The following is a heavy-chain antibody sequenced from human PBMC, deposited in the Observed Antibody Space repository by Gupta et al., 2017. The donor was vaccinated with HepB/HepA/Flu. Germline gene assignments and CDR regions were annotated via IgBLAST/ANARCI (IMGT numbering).Heavy chain of an antibody. Sequence: QVQLVQSGAEVKKPGASVKVSCKASGYTFTGYYMHWVRQAPGQGLEWMGWINPNSGGTNYAQKFQGRVTMTRDTSISTAYMELSRLRSDDTAVYYCARDCGGDGGYYYYMDVWGKGTTVTVSS. J-gene: IGHJ6*03. CDR2: INPNSGGT. CDR1: GYTFTGYY. D-gene: IGHD2-21*01. CDR3: ARDCGGDGGYYYYMDV. V-gene: IGHV1-2*02.